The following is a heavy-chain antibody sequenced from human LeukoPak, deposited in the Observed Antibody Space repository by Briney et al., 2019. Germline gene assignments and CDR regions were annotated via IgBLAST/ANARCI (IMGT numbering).Heavy chain of an antibody. CDR1: GFTFSIYW. V-gene: IGHV3-7*04. CDR2: ISQLQSEK. CDR3: ARDWRSVVRGRITQGGVFDI. Sequence: GVSVRLSCAASGFTFSIYWMAWVRQAPGKGLEWLANISQLQSEKYYVDSVKGRFTNSRHNAKNSLYLQMGSLRAEDTAVYSCARDWRSVVRGRITQGGVFDIWGQGTMVTVSA. D-gene: IGHD3-10*01. J-gene: IGHJ3*02.